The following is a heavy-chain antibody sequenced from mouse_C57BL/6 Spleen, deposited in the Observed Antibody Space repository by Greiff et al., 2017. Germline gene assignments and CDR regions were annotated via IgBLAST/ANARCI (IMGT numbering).Heavy chain of an antibody. J-gene: IGHJ4*01. CDR3: ARRDYGNLYYYAMDY. CDR1: GFTFSDYY. CDR2: ISNGGGST. D-gene: IGHD2-1*01. Sequence: EVQVVESGGGLVQPGGSLKLSCAASGFTFSDYYMYWVRQTPEKELEWVAYISNGGGSTYYPDTVKGRFTISRDNAKNTLYLQMSRLKSEDTAMYYCARRDYGNLYYYAMDYWGQGTSVTVSS. V-gene: IGHV5-12*01.